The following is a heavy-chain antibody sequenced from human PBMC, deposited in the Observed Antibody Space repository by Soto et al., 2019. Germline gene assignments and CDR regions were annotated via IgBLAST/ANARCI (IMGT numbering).Heavy chain of an antibody. Sequence: PSETLSLTCTVSGGSISSYYWSWIRQPPGKGLEWIGYIYYSGSTNYNPSLKSRVTISVDTSKNQFSLKLSSVTAADTAVYYCARGFQGAAASYYGMDVWGQGTTVTVPS. CDR2: IYYSGST. V-gene: IGHV4-59*01. CDR3: ARGFQGAAASYYGMDV. CDR1: GGSISSYY. D-gene: IGHD6-13*01. J-gene: IGHJ6*02.